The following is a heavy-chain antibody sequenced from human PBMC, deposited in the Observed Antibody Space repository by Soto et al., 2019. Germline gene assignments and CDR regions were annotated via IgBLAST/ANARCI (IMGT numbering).Heavy chain of an antibody. CDR2: IWYDGSNK. V-gene: IGHV3-33*01. CDR3: ARGSDLVVPAANSLGDYYYGMDV. CDR1: GFTFSSYG. J-gene: IGHJ6*02. D-gene: IGHD2-2*01. Sequence: GGSLRLSCAASGFTFSSYGMHWVRQAPGKGLEWVAVIWYDGSNKYYADSVKGRFTISRDNSKNTLYLQMNSLRAEDTAVYYCARGSDLVVPAANSLGDYYYGMDVWGQGTTVTVSS.